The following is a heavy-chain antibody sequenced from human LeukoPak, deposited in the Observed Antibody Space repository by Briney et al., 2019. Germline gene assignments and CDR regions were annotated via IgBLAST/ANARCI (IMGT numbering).Heavy chain of an antibody. J-gene: IGHJ4*02. V-gene: IGHV1-8*03. CDR1: GYTFTSYD. CDR3: ARSRRQLGTPLNFDY. D-gene: IGHD6-6*01. CDR2: MNPNSGNT. Sequence: GASVKVSCKASGYTFTSYDINWVRQATGQGLGWMGWMNPNSGNTGYAQKFQGRVTITRNTSISTAYMELSSLRSEDTAVYYCARSRRQLGTPLNFDYWGQGTLVTVSS.